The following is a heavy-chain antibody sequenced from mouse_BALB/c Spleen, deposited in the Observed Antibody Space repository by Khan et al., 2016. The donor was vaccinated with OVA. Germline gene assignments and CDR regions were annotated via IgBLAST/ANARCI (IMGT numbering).Heavy chain of an antibody. CDR3: TRSGYGSFAY. V-gene: IGHV1-53*01. Sequence: QVQLKHSGAELVKPGASVRLSCKASGYTFTSYYLYWVKQRPGQGLEWIGDINPSNGDTNFNEKFKSKATPTVDKSSSTAYIHLNSLTSEDSAVYYCTRSGYGSFAYWGQGTLVTVSA. J-gene: IGHJ3*01. D-gene: IGHD2-2*01. CDR2: INPSNGDT. CDR1: GYTFTSYY.